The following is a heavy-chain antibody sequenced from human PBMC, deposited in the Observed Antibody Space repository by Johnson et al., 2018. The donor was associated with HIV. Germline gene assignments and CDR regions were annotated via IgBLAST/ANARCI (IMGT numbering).Heavy chain of an antibody. Sequence: QVQLVESGGGVVQPGRSLRLSCAASGFTFSSYAMHWVRQAPGKGLEWVSLIYSDGSTYYADSVKGRFTISRDNSKNTLYLQMNSLRAEDTAVYYCAKGGRFDAFDIWGQGTMV. CDR1: GFTFSSYA. CDR3: AKGGRFDAFDI. D-gene: IGHD3-16*01. V-gene: IGHV3-NL1*01. J-gene: IGHJ3*02. CDR2: IYSDGST.